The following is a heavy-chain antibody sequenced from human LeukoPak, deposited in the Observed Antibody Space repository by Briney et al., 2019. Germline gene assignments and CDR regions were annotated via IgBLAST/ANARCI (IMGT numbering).Heavy chain of an antibody. CDR1: GGSISRSDHY. Sequence: SETLSLTCSVSGGSISRSDHYWSWVRQPPGKGLEWIGEMYLSGTTHSNPSVKSRVTISIDKSKNQFFLNLSSVTAADTAVYYCAGLVGRYSSGLYYYYFDYWGQGTLVTVSS. V-gene: IGHV4-4*02. J-gene: IGHJ4*02. CDR2: MYLSGTT. CDR3: AGLVGRYSSGLYYYYFDY. D-gene: IGHD3-22*01.